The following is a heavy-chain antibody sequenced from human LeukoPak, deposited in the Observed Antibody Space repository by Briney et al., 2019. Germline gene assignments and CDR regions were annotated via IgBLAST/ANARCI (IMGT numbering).Heavy chain of an antibody. CDR1: GFTFDDYA. V-gene: IGHV3-43*02. CDR2: IIVVGGST. Sequence: GGSLSLSCAASGFTFDDYAMHWVRQAPGKGLEWVSLIIVVGGSTYYADSVKGRFTISRDNSKNSLYLQMNSLRTEDTALYYCAKDISHSSPPAFDYWGQGTLVTVSS. J-gene: IGHJ4*02. CDR3: AKDISHSSPPAFDY. D-gene: IGHD6-13*01.